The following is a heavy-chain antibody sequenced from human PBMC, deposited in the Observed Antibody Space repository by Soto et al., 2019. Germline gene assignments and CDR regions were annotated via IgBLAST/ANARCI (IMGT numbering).Heavy chain of an antibody. J-gene: IGHJ4*02. CDR1: GYTFTNFD. Sequence: QVQLVQSGAEVKKPGASVKVSCKASGYTFTNFDINWVRQAPGQGLEWMGWTNPKRGDAGYAQKFQGRVTTTRDTSKSIAYMEVSSLRSEDTAMYYCARINSDCVRTSCHLDYWGQGTLVTVSS. D-gene: IGHD2-2*01. V-gene: IGHV1-8*01. CDR2: TNPKRGDA. CDR3: ARINSDCVRTSCHLDY.